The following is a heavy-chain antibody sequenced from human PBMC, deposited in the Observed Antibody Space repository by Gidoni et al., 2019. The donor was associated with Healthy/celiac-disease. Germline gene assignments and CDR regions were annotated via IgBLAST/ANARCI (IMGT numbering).Heavy chain of an antibody. CDR2: ISGSGGST. Sequence: EVQLLASGGGLVQPGGSLRLSCAASGFTFSRYAMSGVRPAPGKGLEWVSAISGSGGSTYYADTVKGRFTISRDNSKNTLYLQMNSLRAEDTAVYYCAKVDTAMVSSYYYGMDVWGQGTTVTVSS. J-gene: IGHJ6*02. D-gene: IGHD5-18*01. V-gene: IGHV3-23*01. CDR3: AKVDTAMVSSYYYGMDV. CDR1: GFTFSRYA.